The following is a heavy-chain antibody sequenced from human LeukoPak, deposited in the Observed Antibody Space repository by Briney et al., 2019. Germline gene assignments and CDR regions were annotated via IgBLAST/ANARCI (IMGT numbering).Heavy chain of an antibody. CDR2: IYYSGST. J-gene: IGHJ4*02. D-gene: IGHD1-26*01. CDR3: ARNASDSGTSYFDY. Sequence: SETLSLTCTVSGGSISSGTYYWGWVRQPPGKGLEWIGSIYYSGSTSYNPSLKSRVTISVDTSKNQFSLKLDSVTAADTAVYYCARNASDSGTSYFDYWGQGTLVTVSS. V-gene: IGHV4-39*01. CDR1: GGSISSGTYY.